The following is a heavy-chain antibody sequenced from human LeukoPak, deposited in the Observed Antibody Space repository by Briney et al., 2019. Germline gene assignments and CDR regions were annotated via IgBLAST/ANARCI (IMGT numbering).Heavy chain of an antibody. Sequence: ASVKVSCRTSGYTFSSYGVSWVRQAPGQRPEWLGWISGYNGNTDYSERFQGRVTLTTDTSTTTAYLELRSLTSDDTAVYYCARSVHVKTYCNPISCWGEGMDVWGQGTTVTVSS. CDR2: ISGYNGNT. V-gene: IGHV1-18*04. D-gene: IGHD2-2*01. CDR3: ARSVHVKTYCNPISCWGEGMDV. J-gene: IGHJ6*01. CDR1: GYTFSSYG.